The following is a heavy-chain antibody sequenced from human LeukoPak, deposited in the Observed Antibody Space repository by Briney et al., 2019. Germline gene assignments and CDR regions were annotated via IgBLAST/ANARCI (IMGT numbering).Heavy chain of an antibody. V-gene: IGHV4-59*08. Sequence: SETLSLTCTVSGGSISSYYWSWIRQPPGKGLEWIGYIYYSGSTNYNPSLKSRVTISVDTSKNQFSLKLSSVTAADTAVYYCASQDSSSWYVPVGQSWFDPWGQGTLVTVSS. D-gene: IGHD6-13*01. CDR3: ASQDSSSWYVPVGQSWFDP. J-gene: IGHJ5*02. CDR1: GGSISSYY. CDR2: IYYSGST.